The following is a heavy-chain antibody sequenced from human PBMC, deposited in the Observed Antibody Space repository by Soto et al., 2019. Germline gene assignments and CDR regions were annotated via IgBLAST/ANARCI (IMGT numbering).Heavy chain of an antibody. Sequence: GGSLRLSCAASGFTFSSYSMNWVRQAPGKGLEWVSYISSSSSTIYYADSVKGRFTISRDNAKNSLYLQMNSLRDEDTAVYYCARDRDYYDSSGSSPYYYYGMDVWGQGTTVTVSS. J-gene: IGHJ6*02. CDR2: ISSSSSTI. V-gene: IGHV3-48*02. CDR1: GFTFSSYS. D-gene: IGHD3-22*01. CDR3: ARDRDYYDSSGSSPYYYYGMDV.